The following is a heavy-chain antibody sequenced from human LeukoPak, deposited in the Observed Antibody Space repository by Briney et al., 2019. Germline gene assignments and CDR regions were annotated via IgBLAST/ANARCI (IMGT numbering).Heavy chain of an antibody. CDR2: ISGSGGST. J-gene: IGHJ4*02. V-gene: IGHV3-23*01. Sequence: PSETLSLTCTVSGGSISSSSYYWGWIRQPPGKGLEWVSAISGSGGSTYYADSVKGRFTISRDNSKNTLYLQMNSLRAEDTAVYYCAKEAGSYYLTGDYWGQGTLVTVSS. D-gene: IGHD1-26*01. CDR1: GGSISSSSYY. CDR3: AKEAGSYYLTGDY.